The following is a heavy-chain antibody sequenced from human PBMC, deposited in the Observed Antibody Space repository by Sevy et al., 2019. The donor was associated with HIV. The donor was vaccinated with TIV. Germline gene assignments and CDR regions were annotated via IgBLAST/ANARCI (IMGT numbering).Heavy chain of an antibody. V-gene: IGHV3-53*01. D-gene: IGHD6-13*01. CDR3: ARGRLDSNWFRSFDY. Sequence: GGFLRLSCAVSGLTVSSNYMSWVRQAPGKGLEWISLIYSGGATYYADSVNGRFTISGDDSKNTLYLQMDSLRAEDMAVYYCARGRLDSNWFRSFDYWGRGTLVTVSS. CDR1: GLTVSSNY. J-gene: IGHJ4*02. CDR2: IYSGGAT.